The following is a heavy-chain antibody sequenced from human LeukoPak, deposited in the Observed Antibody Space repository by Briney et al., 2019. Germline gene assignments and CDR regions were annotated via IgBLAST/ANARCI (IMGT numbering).Heavy chain of an antibody. CDR2: VYDSRST. CDR3: ARGGGDSRWRYYIDY. Sequence: SETLSLTCTVSGGSFSSYYWSWIRQTPGNGLEWIGDVYDSRSTNYNPSLKSRGTISVDTSTTQFSLKLSSVTAADPAVYYCARGGGDSRWRYYIDYWGQGTLVTVSS. V-gene: IGHV4-59*01. J-gene: IGHJ4*02. D-gene: IGHD2-21*02. CDR1: GGSFSSYY.